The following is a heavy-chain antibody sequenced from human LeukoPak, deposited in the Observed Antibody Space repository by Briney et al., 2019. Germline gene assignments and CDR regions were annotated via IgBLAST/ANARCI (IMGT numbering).Heavy chain of an antibody. CDR3: ARGRVYSAYGPPKINYFDP. CDR1: GYTFTGYY. D-gene: IGHD5-12*01. CDR2: INPNSGGT. V-gene: IGHV1-2*02. J-gene: IGHJ5*02. Sequence: EASVKVSCKASGYTFTGYYMHWVRQAPGQGLEWMGWINPNSGGTNYAQKFQGRVTMTRDTSISTAYMELSRLRSDDTAVYYCARGRVYSAYGPPKINYFDPWGQGTLVTVSS.